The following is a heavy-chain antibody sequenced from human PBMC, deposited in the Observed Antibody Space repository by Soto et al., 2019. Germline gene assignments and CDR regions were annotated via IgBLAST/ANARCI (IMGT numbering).Heavy chain of an antibody. CDR2: ITSSGSTI. D-gene: IGHD3-22*01. CDR3: ATLDYYDSSGYPNGQFDY. Sequence: EVQLVESRGGLVQPGGSLRLSCAASGLTFSRYDMNWVRQAPGKGLEWLSFITSSGSTIYYADSVKGRFTISRDNAENSLFLQMNSLRVEDTAVYYCATLDYYDSSGYPNGQFDYWGQGTLVTVSA. J-gene: IGHJ4*02. V-gene: IGHV3-48*03. CDR1: GLTFSRYD.